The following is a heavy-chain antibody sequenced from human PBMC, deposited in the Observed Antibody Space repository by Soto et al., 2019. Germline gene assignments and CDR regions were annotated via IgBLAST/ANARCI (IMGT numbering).Heavy chain of an antibody. J-gene: IGHJ6*02. CDR2: IIPIFGTA. Sequence: GASVKVSCKASGGTFSSYAISWVRQAPGQGLEWMGGIIPIFGTANYAQKFQGRVTITADESTSTAYMELSSLRSEDTAVYYCARETDGMVRGDPANYYYGMDVWGQGTTVTVSS. V-gene: IGHV1-69*13. CDR1: GGTFSSYA. D-gene: IGHD3-10*01. CDR3: ARETDGMVRGDPANYYYGMDV.